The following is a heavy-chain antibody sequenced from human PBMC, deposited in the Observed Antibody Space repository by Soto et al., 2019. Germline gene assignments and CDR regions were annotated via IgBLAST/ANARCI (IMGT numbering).Heavy chain of an antibody. CDR1: GFNFSTYA. CDR2: ISFDGRNK. V-gene: IGHV3-30*04. CDR3: ARVLPVLPSSMPGCFDY. D-gene: IGHD2-2*01. J-gene: IGHJ4*02. Sequence: QVQLVESGGGVVHPGRSLRLSCIAAGFNFSTYAMHWVRQAPGKGLAWVAVISFDGRNKFYADSVKGRFTISRDNSKNTVFLQMNSLRTEDTGVYYCARVLPVLPSSMPGCFDYWGQEALVTVSS.